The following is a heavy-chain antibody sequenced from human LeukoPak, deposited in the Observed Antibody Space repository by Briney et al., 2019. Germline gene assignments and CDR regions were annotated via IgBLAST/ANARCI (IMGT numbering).Heavy chain of an antibody. CDR2: ISASAGTT. CDR1: RFTFSNYA. J-gene: IGHJ4*02. V-gene: IGHV3-23*01. D-gene: IGHD6-13*01. CDR3: AKGGSSWSYYFDY. Sequence: GGSLRLSCAASRFTFSNYAMTWVRQTPGKGLEWVSAISASAGTTYYADSVKGRFTISRDNSKNTLYLQMNSLRSDDTALYYCAKGGSSWSYYFDYWGQGTLVAVSS.